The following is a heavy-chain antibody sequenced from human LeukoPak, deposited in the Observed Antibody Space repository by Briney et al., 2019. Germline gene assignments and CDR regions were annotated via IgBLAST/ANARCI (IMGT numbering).Heavy chain of an antibody. D-gene: IGHD1-26*01. J-gene: IGHJ3*02. V-gene: IGHV1-69*05. Sequence: GASVKVSCKASGGTFSSYAIRWVRQAPGQGLEWMGGIIPIFGTANYAQKFQGRVSITTDESTSTAYMELSSLRSEDTAVYYCASQRGPVIYSGSPGAFDIWGQGTMVTVSS. CDR2: IIPIFGTA. CDR1: GGTFSSYA. CDR3: ASQRGPVIYSGSPGAFDI.